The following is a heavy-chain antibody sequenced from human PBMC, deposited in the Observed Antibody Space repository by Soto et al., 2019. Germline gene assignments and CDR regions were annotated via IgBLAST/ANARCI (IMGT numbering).Heavy chain of an antibody. D-gene: IGHD5-18*01. V-gene: IGHV1-46*01. CDR1: GYTFTSYY. CDR3: ARDRWITAMVYYFDY. Sequence: ASVKVSCKASGYTFTSYYMHWLRQAPGQGLEWMGIINPSGGSTSYAQKFQGRVTMTRDTSTSTVYMELSSLRSEDTAVYYCARDRWITAMVYYFDYWGQGTLVTVSS. J-gene: IGHJ4*02. CDR2: INPSGGST.